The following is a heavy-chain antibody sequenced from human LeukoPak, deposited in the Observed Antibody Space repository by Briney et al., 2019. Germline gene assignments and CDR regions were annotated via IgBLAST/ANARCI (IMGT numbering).Heavy chain of an antibody. J-gene: IGHJ4*02. Sequence: GGSLRLSCAASGFTFGDHYMDWVRQAPGKGLEWIGRSRNEGHSYSTDFAASVRGRASLSRDHSRNSLYLQINSLRTDDTAVYYCVALLRGIGYWGQGTLVTVSS. V-gene: IGHV3-72*01. CDR3: VALLRGIGY. D-gene: IGHD3-10*01. CDR1: GFTFGDHY. CDR2: SRNEGHSYST.